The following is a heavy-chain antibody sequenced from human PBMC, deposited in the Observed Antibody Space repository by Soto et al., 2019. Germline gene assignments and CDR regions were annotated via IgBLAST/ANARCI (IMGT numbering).Heavy chain of an antibody. V-gene: IGHV4-59*03. J-gene: IGHJ4*02. D-gene: IGHD5-12*01. CDR2: IYYSGST. CDR3: AHSDGGYEFIYFDF. Sequence: SETLSLTCTVSGGSISSYYWSWIRQPPGKGLEWIGYIYYSGSTNYNPSLKTRLTITGDTSKNQVVLSLTNVGPGDTATYFCAHSDGGYEFIYFDFWGQGIPVTFSS. CDR1: GGSISSYY.